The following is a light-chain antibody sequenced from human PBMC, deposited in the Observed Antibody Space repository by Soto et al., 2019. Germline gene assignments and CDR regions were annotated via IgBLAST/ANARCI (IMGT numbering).Light chain of an antibody. Sequence: DIQMTQSPSSLSASLGDRVTITCRASQGIGIYLAWFQQRPGKVPKLLIYAASTLQSGVPSRFSGSGSGTDFTLTISSLQPEDVAAYYCQKYYTAPLTFGGGTRVEIK. CDR3: QKYYTAPLT. CDR1: QGIGIY. J-gene: IGKJ4*01. V-gene: IGKV1-27*01. CDR2: AAS.